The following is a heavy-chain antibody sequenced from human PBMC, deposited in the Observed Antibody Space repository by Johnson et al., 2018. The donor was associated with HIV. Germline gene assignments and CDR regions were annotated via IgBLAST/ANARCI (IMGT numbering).Heavy chain of an antibody. Sequence: VQLVESGGGLVHPGGSLRLSCAASGFTVSSNYMSWVRQAPGKGLEWVSVIYSGGSTYYADSVKGRFTISRDTSKNTLFLEMNSLRAEDTAVYYCARGSSGSWDAFDIWGQGTMVTVSS. V-gene: IGHV3-66*01. CDR2: IYSGGST. D-gene: IGHD1-26*01. CDR1: GFTVSSNY. J-gene: IGHJ3*02. CDR3: ARGSSGSWDAFDI.